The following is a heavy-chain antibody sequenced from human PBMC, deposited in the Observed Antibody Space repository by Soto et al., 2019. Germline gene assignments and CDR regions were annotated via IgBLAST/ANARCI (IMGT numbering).Heavy chain of an antibody. V-gene: IGHV1-8*01. CDR1: GYTFTIYD. J-gene: IGHJ6*02. Sequence: ASLKGACKASGYTFTIYDVNWVRLTTGQGLEWMGWMNPNSGNTGYAQKFQGRVTMTRNTSISTAYMELSSLRSEDTAVYYCAWRSTTGTTMNYYYGMDVWGQGTTVTVSS. CDR3: AWRSTTGTTMNYYYGMDV. D-gene: IGHD1-1*01. CDR2: MNPNSGNT.